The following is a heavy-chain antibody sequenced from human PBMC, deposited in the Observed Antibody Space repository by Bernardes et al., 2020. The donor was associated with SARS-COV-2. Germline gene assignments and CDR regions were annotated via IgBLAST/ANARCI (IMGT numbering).Heavy chain of an antibody. CDR2: INHSGST. CDR3: ARGPVRSAEIVVVSRRGWFDP. D-gene: IGHD2-21*01. V-gene: IGHV4-34*01. Sequence: SETLSLTCAVYGGSFSGYYWSWIRQPPGKGLEWIGEINHSGSTNYNPSLKSRVTISVDTSKNQFSLKLSSVTAADTAVYYCARGPVRSAEIVVVSRRGWFDPWGQGTLVTVSS. CDR1: GGSFSGYY. J-gene: IGHJ5*02.